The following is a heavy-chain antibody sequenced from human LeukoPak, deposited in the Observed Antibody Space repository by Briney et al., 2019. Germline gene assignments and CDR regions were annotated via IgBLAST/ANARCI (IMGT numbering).Heavy chain of an antibody. D-gene: IGHD3-3*01. J-gene: IGHJ4*02. CDR3: ARGRYDFWSGYYGF. Sequence: PSETLSLTCAASGGSLSNNYWSWIRQPPGKGLDWIGEIIHSGSTNYNPSLKSRVTISVDTSMNQVSLKLHSVTAADTAVYYCARGRYDFWSGYYGFWGQGTLVTVSS. V-gene: IGHV4-34*01. CDR2: IIHSGST. CDR1: GGSLSNNY.